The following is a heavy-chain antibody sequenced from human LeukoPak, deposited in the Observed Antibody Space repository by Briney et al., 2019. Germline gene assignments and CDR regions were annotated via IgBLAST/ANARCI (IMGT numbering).Heavy chain of an antibody. CDR2: INWNGDST. D-gene: IGHD2-15*01. J-gene: IGHJ5*02. V-gene: IGHV3-20*04. CDR3: ARETGGGSS. CDR1: GFTFDNYG. Sequence: GGSLRLSCAASGFTFDNYGMSWVRQAPGKGLEWVPGINWNGDSTAYADSVKGRFTISRDSAKNSLYLQMNSLRAEDTAFYYCARETGGGSSWGQGTLVTVSS.